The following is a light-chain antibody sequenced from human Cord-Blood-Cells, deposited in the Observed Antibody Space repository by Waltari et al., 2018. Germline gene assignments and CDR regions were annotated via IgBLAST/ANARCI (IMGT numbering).Light chain of an antibody. CDR3: SSYTSSSTVV. Sequence: QSALTRPASVSGSPGQSITISCTGTSSDVGGYNYVSWYQQYPGKAPKLMIYDVSNRPSGFSRRFSGSKSCNTASLTISGLQAEDEADYYCSSYTSSSTVVFGGGTKLTVL. J-gene: IGLJ2*01. CDR2: DVS. CDR1: SSDVGGYNY. V-gene: IGLV2-14*01.